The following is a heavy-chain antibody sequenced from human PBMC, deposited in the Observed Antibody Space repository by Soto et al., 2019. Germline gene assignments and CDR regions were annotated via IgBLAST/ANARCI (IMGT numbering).Heavy chain of an antibody. J-gene: IGHJ6*02. CDR3: ARDRGTVTTTDYGMDV. CDR2: INPNSGGT. D-gene: IGHD4-17*01. Sequence: ASVKVSCKASGYTFTGYYMHWVRQAPGQGLEWMGWINPNSGGTNYAQKFQGWVTMTRDTSISTAYMELSRLRSDDTAVYYCARDRGTVTTTDYGMDVWGQGTTVTVSS. CDR1: GYTFTGYY. V-gene: IGHV1-2*04.